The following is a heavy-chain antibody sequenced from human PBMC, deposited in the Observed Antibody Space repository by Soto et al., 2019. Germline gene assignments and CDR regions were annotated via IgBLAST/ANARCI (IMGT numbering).Heavy chain of an antibody. Sequence: GGSLRLSCVASRFTFSPYGMNWVRQAPGKGLEWVSYIGSSGSTIHYADSVRGRFTVSRDNVKNTLYLEMNGLRDEDTAVYYCARDRSTIFGVVTPIDYWGQGTLVTVSS. CDR3: ARDRSTIFGVVTPIDY. CDR1: RFTFSPYG. D-gene: IGHD3-3*01. J-gene: IGHJ4*02. CDR2: IGSSGSTI. V-gene: IGHV3-48*02.